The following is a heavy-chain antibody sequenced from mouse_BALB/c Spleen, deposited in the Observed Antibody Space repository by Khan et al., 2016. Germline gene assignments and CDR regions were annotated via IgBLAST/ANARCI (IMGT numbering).Heavy chain of an antibody. D-gene: IGHD1-1*01. CDR1: GFTFSSYG. V-gene: IGHV5-6*01. CDR3: ARGKVLRYWYFDV. CDR2: ISSGGSYT. Sequence: EVELVESGGDLVKPGGSLKLSCAASGFTFSSYGMSWVRQTPDKRLEWVATISSGGSYTYYPDSVKGRFTISRDNAKNTLYLQMSSLKSEDTAMYYCARGKVLRYWYFDVWGAGTTVTVSS. J-gene: IGHJ1*01.